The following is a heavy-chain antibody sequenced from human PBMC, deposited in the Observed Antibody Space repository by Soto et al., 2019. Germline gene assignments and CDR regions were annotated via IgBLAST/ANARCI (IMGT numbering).Heavy chain of an antibody. Sequence: ASVKVSCKASGYTFTCYYMHWVRQAPGQGLEWMGWINPNSGGTNYAQKFQGWVTMTRDTSISTAYMELSRLRSDDTAVYYCARDSENDSSGYYPIYRGMDVWGQGTTVTV. V-gene: IGHV1-2*04. CDR2: INPNSGGT. D-gene: IGHD3-22*01. J-gene: IGHJ6*02. CDR1: GYTFTCYY. CDR3: ARDSENDSSGYYPIYRGMDV.